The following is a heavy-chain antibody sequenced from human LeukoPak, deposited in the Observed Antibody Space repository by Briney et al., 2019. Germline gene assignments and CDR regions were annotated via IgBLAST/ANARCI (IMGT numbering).Heavy chain of an antibody. CDR2: ISYDGSNK. Sequence: GGSLRLSCAASGFTFSSYGMHWVRQAPGKGLEWVAVISYDGSNKYYADSVKGRFTISRDNSKNTLYLQMNSLRAEDTAVYYCAKREKEPKRDFDYWGQGTLVTVSS. J-gene: IGHJ4*02. V-gene: IGHV3-30*18. CDR3: AKREKEPKRDFDY. CDR1: GFTFSSYG. D-gene: IGHD1-26*01.